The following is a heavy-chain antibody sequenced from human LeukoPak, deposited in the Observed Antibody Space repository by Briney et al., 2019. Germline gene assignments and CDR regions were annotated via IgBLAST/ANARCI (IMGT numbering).Heavy chain of an antibody. CDR3: AKIFGGNSYYFDY. D-gene: IGHD4-23*01. V-gene: IGHV3-7*03. Sequence: GGSLRLSCAASGFVFKNYWMSWVRQAPGKGLEWLANINYDGSQKYHVDSVKGRFTISRDNDKNSLYLQMNSLRAEDTAVYYCAKIFGGNSYYFDYWGQGTLVTVSS. CDR1: GFVFKNYW. J-gene: IGHJ4*02. CDR2: INYDGSQK.